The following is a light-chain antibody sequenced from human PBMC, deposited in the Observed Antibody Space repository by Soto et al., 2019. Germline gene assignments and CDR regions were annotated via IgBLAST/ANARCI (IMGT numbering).Light chain of an antibody. CDR2: ANN. V-gene: IGLV1-40*01. J-gene: IGLJ1*01. Sequence: QSVLTQPPSVSGAPGQGVTISCTGSSSNIGAGYDVQWYQQLPGTAPKLLIYANNNRPSGVPDRFSGSKSGTSASLAVTGLQAEDEADYYCQSYDSSLSSYVFGAGTKVTVL. CDR3: QSYDSSLSSYV. CDR1: SSNIGAGYD.